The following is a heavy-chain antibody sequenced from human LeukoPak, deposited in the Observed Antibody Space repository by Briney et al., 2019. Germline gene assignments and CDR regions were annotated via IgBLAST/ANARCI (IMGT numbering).Heavy chain of an antibody. CDR3: ARGKRGCYSRDWFDP. Sequence: PSETLPLTCAVYGGSFSGYYWSWIRQPPRKGLEWIGEVNHSGSTNYNPSLKSRVTISVDTSKNQFSLKLGSVTAADTAVYYCARGKRGCYSRDWFDPWGQGTLVTVSS. V-gene: IGHV4-34*01. CDR1: GGSFSGYY. J-gene: IGHJ5*02. D-gene: IGHD2-15*01. CDR2: VNHSGST.